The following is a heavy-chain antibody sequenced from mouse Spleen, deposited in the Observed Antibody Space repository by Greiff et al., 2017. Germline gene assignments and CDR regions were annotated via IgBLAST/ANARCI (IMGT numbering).Heavy chain of an antibody. D-gene: IGHD1-1*01. CDR3: ARSSYYYGSSDYAMDY. V-gene: IGHV1-69*01. J-gene: IGHJ4*01. Sequence: QVQLQQPGAELVMPGTSVKLSCKASGYTFTSYWMHWVKQRTGQGLEWIGEIDPSDSYNNYNQKFKGKATLTVDKSSSTAYMQLSSLTSEDSAVYYCARSSYYYGSSDYAMDYWGQGTSVTVSS. CDR2: IDPSDSYN. CDR1: GYTFTSYW.